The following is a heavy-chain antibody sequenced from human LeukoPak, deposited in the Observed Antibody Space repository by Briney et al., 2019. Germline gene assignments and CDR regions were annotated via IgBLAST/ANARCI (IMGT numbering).Heavy chain of an antibody. CDR2: ISSSGSTI. Sequence: PGGSLRLSCAASGFTFSSYEMNWVRQAPAKGLEWVSYISSSGSTIYYADSVKGRFTISRDNAKNSLYLQMNSLRAEDTAVYYCARVAGGYEYYFDYWGQGTLVTVSS. J-gene: IGHJ4*02. CDR1: GFTFSSYE. D-gene: IGHD6-19*01. V-gene: IGHV3-48*03. CDR3: ARVAGGYEYYFDY.